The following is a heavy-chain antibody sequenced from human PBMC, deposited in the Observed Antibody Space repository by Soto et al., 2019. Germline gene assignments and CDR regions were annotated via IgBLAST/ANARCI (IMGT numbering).Heavy chain of an antibody. V-gene: IGHV3-53*01. J-gene: IGHJ3*02. CDR2: IYSGGST. D-gene: IGHD3-22*01. Sequence: GGSLRLSCAASGFTVSSNYMSWVRQAPGKGLEWVSVIYSGGSTYYADSVKGRFTISRDNSKNTLYLQMNSLRAEDTAVYYCARDLGDRYYDYSGYHRVEAFDIWGRGTMVTVSS. CDR1: GFTVSSNY. CDR3: ARDLGDRYYDYSGYHRVEAFDI.